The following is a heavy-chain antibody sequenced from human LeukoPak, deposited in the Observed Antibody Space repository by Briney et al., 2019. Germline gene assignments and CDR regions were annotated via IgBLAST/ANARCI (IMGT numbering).Heavy chain of an antibody. J-gene: IGHJ4*02. Sequence: PGGSLRLSCAASGFTFSSYWMSWVRQAPGKGLEWVANIKQDGSEKYYVDSVKGRFTISRDNAKNSLYLQMNSLRAEDTAVYYCARGINDYGDYNDYWGQGTLVTVSS. V-gene: IGHV3-7*01. CDR1: GFTFSSYW. CDR2: IKQDGSEK. CDR3: ARGINDYGDYNDY. D-gene: IGHD4-17*01.